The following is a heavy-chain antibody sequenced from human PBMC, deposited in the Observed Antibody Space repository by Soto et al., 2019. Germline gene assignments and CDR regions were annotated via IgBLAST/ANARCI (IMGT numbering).Heavy chain of an antibody. CDR2: LYYGRSA. CDR1: GDSISSYY. Sequence: QVQLQESGPGLVKPSETLSLTCAVSGDSISSYYCMWIRQPPGKGLESIGYLYYGRSANYNPSLKSRVTLSVDSSTNQCSLTLSSMTAADTAVFYCALRSMAVVPEYWGQGTLVTVSS. D-gene: IGHD3-22*01. V-gene: IGHV4-59*01. J-gene: IGHJ4*02. CDR3: ALRSMAVVPEY.